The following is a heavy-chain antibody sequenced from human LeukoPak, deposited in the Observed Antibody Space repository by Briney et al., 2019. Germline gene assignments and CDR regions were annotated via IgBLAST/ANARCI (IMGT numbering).Heavy chain of an antibody. CDR2: IFYSGGT. Sequence: SDTLSLTCSVSGGSMSTSSYYWGWIRQPPGKGLEWIGSIFYSGGTYYNPSLKSRVTISVDTSKNQFSLKLSSVTAADTAVYYCARLRYYDASGYYTLNPRQSLYYFDYWGQGSLVTVSS. V-gene: IGHV4-39*01. D-gene: IGHD3-22*01. J-gene: IGHJ4*02. CDR1: GGSMSTSSYY. CDR3: ARLRYYDASGYYTLNPRQSLYYFDY.